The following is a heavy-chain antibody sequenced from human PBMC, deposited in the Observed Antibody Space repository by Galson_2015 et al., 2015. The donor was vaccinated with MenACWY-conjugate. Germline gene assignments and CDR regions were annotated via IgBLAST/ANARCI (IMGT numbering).Heavy chain of an antibody. V-gene: IGHV3-74*03. Sequence: SLRLSCAASGFIFNNYWMYWVRQAPGKGLVWVSQIHPDGSLTTYADSVKGRFTMSRDNAKNTLYLQMNSLSAEDTAVYYCARDRHCSGTDCWGQGTLVTVSS. CDR1: GFIFNNYW. CDR3: ARDRHCSGTDC. J-gene: IGHJ4*02. D-gene: IGHD2-2*01. CDR2: IHPDGSLT.